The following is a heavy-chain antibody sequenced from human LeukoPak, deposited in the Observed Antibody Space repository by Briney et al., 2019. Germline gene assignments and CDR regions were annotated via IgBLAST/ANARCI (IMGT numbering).Heavy chain of an antibody. J-gene: IGHJ4*02. Sequence: ASVKVSCKASGYTFTGYYMHWVRQAPGQGLEWMGIISPSGGSTSYAQKFQGRVTMTRDTSISTAYMELSRLRSDDTAVYYCARGDTIFGVDYWGQGTLVTVSS. CDR2: ISPSGGST. V-gene: IGHV1-46*01. CDR1: GYTFTGYY. CDR3: ARGDTIFGVDY. D-gene: IGHD3-3*01.